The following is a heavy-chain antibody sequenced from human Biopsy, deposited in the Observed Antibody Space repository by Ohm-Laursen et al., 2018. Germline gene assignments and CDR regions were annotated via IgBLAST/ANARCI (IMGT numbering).Heavy chain of an antibody. D-gene: IGHD3-3*01. Sequence: SVKVSCKASGYDFSGYGISWVRQAPGQGLEWMGGINPMFGTAKYAQRFQGRVTITADKSTSTADMELSSLRSDDTAVYYCARSFGVVINFEHNWFDPWGQGTLVTVSS. J-gene: IGHJ5*02. CDR1: GYDFSGYG. V-gene: IGHV1-69*06. CDR2: INPMFGTA. CDR3: ARSFGVVINFEHNWFDP.